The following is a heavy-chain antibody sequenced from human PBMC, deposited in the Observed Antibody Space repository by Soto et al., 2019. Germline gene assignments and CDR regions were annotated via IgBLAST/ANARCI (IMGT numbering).Heavy chain of an antibody. CDR1: GFTFSTHA. CDR2: ISGGVITT. V-gene: IGHV3-23*01. CDR3: VKDLPDS. J-gene: IGHJ5*01. Sequence: EVQLLESGGGLVQPGGSLRLSCTVSGFTFSTHAMSWVRQAPGKGLEWVSSISGGVITTYYPDSLKGRFTISRDNSRNTLYLQMNSLRAEDTAVYYCVKDLPDSWGQGTLVTVSS.